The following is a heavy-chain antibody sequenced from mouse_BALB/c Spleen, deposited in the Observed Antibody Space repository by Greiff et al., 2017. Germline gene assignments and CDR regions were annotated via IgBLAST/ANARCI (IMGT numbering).Heavy chain of an antibody. CDR1: GYSITSDYA. J-gene: IGHJ3*01. D-gene: IGHD1-1*01. CDR3: AREGYYGSTAWFAY. V-gene: IGHV3-2*02. Sequence: EVQLQQSGPGLVKPSQSLSLTCTVTGYSITSDYAWNWIRQFPGNKLEWMGYISYSGSTSYNPSLKSRISITRDTSKNQFFLQLNSVTTEDTATYYCAREGYYGSTAWFAYWGQGTLVTVSA. CDR2: ISYSGST.